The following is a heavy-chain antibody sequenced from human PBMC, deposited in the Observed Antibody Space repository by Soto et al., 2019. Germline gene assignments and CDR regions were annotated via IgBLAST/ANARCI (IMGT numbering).Heavy chain of an antibody. V-gene: IGHV3-23*01. CDR2: ISGSGGST. CDR3: AKDHYEYPSGYDS. J-gene: IGHJ5*02. CDR1: GFTFSSYA. D-gene: IGHD5-12*01. Sequence: GRSLRLSCAASGFTFSSYAMSWVRQAPGKGLEWVSAISGSGGSTYYADSVKGRFTISRDNSKNTLYLQMNSLRAEDTAVYYCAKDHYEYPSGYDSWGQGTLVTVSS.